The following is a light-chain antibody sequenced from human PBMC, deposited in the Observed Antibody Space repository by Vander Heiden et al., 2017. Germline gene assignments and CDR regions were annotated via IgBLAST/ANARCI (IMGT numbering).Light chain of an antibody. CDR2: DAS. J-gene: IGKJ4*01. CDR3: QQSNSWPLT. V-gene: IGKV3-15*01. Sequence: DKLMTQSPAPLSVSPGERATLPCRASQSVGSNLAWYQQTPGQAPRLLIYDASTRATGIPDRFSGSGSGTEFTLTISNLQSEDFALYYCQQSNSWPLTFGGGTKVEIK. CDR1: QSVGSN.